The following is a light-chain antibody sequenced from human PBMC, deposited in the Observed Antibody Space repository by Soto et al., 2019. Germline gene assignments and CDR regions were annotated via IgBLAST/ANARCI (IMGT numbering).Light chain of an antibody. CDR1: SGSIASNY. CDR3: QSYDSSNQGV. V-gene: IGLV6-57*01. J-gene: IGLJ3*02. CDR2: EDN. Sequence: NFMLPQPHSVSESPGKTVTISCTRSSGSIASNYVQWYQQRPGSSPTTVIYEDNQRPSGAPDRFSGSIDSSSNSASLTISGLKTEDEADDYCQSYDSSNQGVFGGGTKVTVL.